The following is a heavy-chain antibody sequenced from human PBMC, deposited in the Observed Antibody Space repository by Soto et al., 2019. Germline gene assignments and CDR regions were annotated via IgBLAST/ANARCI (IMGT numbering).Heavy chain of an antibody. D-gene: IGHD5-18*01. CDR1: GGTFSSYA. Sequence: EASVKVSCKASGGTFSSYAISWVRQAPGQGLEWMGGIIPIFGTANYAQKFQGRVTITADESTSTAYMELSSLRSEDTAVYYCARLSTAIYAYFDYWGQGTLVTVSS. J-gene: IGHJ4*02. V-gene: IGHV1-69*13. CDR3: ARLSTAIYAYFDY. CDR2: IIPIFGTA.